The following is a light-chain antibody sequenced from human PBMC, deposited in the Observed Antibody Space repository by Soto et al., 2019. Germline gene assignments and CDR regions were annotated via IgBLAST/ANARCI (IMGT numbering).Light chain of an antibody. CDR2: GAS. V-gene: IGKV3-11*01. J-gene: IGKJ1*01. Sequence: EIVMTQSPATLSVSPGERATLSCRASQSVGSNLAWYQQKPGQAPRLLIYGASNRAAGIPGRFSGSGSGTDFTLTISSLEPEDFAVYYCQQRGNRPPWTFGQGTKVDIK. CDR1: QSVGSN. CDR3: QQRGNRPPWT.